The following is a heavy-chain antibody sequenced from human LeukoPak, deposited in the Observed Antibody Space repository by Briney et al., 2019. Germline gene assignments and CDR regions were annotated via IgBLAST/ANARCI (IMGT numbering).Heavy chain of an antibody. D-gene: IGHD3-10*01. J-gene: IGHJ6*03. CDR2: INPSGGST. CDR3: ARDPGYYGSGSYYVPHYYYYYMDV. V-gene: IGHV1-46*01. Sequence: ASVKVSCKASGYTFTSYYMHWVRQAPGQGLEWMGIINPSGGSTSYAQKFQGRVTMTRDTSTSTVYMELSSLGSEDTAVYYCARDPGYYGSGSYYVPHYYYYYMDVWGKGTTVTISS. CDR1: GYTFTSYY.